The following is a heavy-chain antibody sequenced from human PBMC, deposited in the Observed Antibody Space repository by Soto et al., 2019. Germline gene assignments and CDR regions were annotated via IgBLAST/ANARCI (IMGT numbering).Heavy chain of an antibody. CDR2: TRNKANSYTT. Sequence: PGGSLGLSCAASGFTFSDHYMDWVRQAPGKGLEWVGRTRNKANSYTTEYAASVKGRFTISRDDSKNSLYLQMNSLKTEDTAVYYCARSAASLYYYYYYYMDVWGKGTTVTVSS. CDR3: ARSAASLYYYYYYYMDV. V-gene: IGHV3-72*01. D-gene: IGHD6-25*01. J-gene: IGHJ6*03. CDR1: GFTFSDHY.